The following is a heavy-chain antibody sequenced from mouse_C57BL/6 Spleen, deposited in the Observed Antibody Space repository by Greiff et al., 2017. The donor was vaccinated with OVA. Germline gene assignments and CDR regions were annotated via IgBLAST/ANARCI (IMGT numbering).Heavy chain of an antibody. CDR1: GFTFSSYA. CDR3: TRDEEEVGSFAY. V-gene: IGHV5-9-1*02. Sequence: EVQGVESGEGLVKPGGSLKLSCAASGFTFSSYAMSWVRQTPEKRLEWVAYISSGGDYIYYADTVKGRFTISRDNARNTLYLQMSSLKSEDTAMYYCTRDEEEVGSFAYWGQGTLVTVSA. CDR2: ISSGGDYI. J-gene: IGHJ3*01. D-gene: IGHD1-1*01.